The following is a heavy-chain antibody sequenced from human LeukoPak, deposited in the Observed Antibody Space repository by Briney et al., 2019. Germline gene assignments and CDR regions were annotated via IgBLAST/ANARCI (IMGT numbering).Heavy chain of an antibody. CDR2: MNPNSGNT. J-gene: IGHJ4*02. CDR1: GYTFTSHD. CDR3: ATYYYDSSGYNTYFDY. Sequence: ASVKVSCKASGYTFTSHDINWVRQATGQGLEWMGWMNPNSGNTGYAQKFQGRVTMTRNTSISTAYMELSSLRSEDTAVYYCATYYYDSSGYNTYFDYWGQGTLVTVSS. D-gene: IGHD3-22*01. V-gene: IGHV1-8*01.